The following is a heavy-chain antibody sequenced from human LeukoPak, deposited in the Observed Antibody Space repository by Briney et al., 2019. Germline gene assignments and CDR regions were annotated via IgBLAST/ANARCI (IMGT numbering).Heavy chain of an antibody. Sequence: TGGSLRLSCAASGFTFSSYDIHWVRQATGKGLEWVSTIGTAGDTYYPGSVKGRFTISRENAKNSLYLQMNSLRAGDTAVYYCARGNGELSKFYYMDVWGKGTTVTISS. J-gene: IGHJ6*03. D-gene: IGHD3-10*01. CDR1: GFTFSSYD. CDR2: IGTAGDT. V-gene: IGHV3-13*01. CDR3: ARGNGELSKFYYMDV.